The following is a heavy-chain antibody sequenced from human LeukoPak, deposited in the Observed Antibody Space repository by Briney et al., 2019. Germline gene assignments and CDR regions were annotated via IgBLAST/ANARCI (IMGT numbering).Heavy chain of an antibody. D-gene: IGHD5-12*01. Sequence: GGSLRLSCAASGFTFSSYGMHWVRQAPGKGLEWVAVISYDGSNKYYADSVKGRFTISRDNSKNTLYLQMNSLRAEDTAVYYCAKDQGRSGYDYFDYWGQGTLVTVSS. CDR3: AKDQGRSGYDYFDY. CDR2: ISYDGSNK. J-gene: IGHJ4*02. V-gene: IGHV3-30*18. CDR1: GFTFSSYG.